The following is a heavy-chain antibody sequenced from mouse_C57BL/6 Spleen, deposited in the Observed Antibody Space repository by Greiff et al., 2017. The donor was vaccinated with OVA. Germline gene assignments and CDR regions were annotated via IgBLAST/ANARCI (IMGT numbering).Heavy chain of an antibody. Sequence: QVQLKESGPELVKPGASVKISCKASGYAFSSSWMNRVKQRPGKGLEWIGRIYPGDGDTNYNGKFKGKATLTADKSSSTAYMQLSSLTSEDSAVYFCARFYDYDLYYFDYWGQGTTLTVSS. CDR3: ARFYDYDLYYFDY. J-gene: IGHJ2*01. D-gene: IGHD2-4*01. V-gene: IGHV1-82*01. CDR1: GYAFSSSW. CDR2: IYPGDGDT.